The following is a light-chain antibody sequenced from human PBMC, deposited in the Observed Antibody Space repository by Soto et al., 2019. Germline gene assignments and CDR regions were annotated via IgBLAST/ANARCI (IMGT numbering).Light chain of an antibody. CDR2: DNN. CDR1: SSDIGNYDF. J-gene: IGLJ3*02. CDR3: GTWHSSLRARV. V-gene: IGLV1-51*01. Sequence: QSALTQPASVSGSPGQSITISCTGTSSDIGNYDFVSWYQQVPGTAPKLLIYDNNKRPSGIPDRFSGSKSGTSATLGIAGLQTGDEAIYYCGTWHSSLRARVFGGGTKLTVL.